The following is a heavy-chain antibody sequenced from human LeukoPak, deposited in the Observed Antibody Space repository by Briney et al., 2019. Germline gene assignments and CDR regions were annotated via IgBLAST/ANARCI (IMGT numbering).Heavy chain of an antibody. CDR2: INQRGNT. V-gene: IGHV4-34*01. J-gene: IGHJ4*02. D-gene: IGHD3-22*01. Sequence: TETLSLTCGVYGESFSGYYWSWIRQPPGKGLEWIGEINQRGNTNYNSSLKSRVTISADTSKNQFSLNLISVTAADTAVYYCARRHSVRPWYNSGTGGYYPTCYFDPWGQGILVAVSS. CDR3: ARRHSVRPWYNSGTGGYYPTCYFDP. CDR1: GESFSGYY.